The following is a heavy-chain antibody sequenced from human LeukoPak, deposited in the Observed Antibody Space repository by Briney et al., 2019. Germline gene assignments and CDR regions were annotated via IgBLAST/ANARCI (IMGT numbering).Heavy chain of an antibody. CDR2: IYTSGST. V-gene: IGHV4-4*07. CDR3: ARSAYSSGWHLREFDY. J-gene: IGHJ4*02. CDR1: GGSISSYY. Sequence: PSETLSLTCTVSGGSISSYYWSWIRQPAGKGLEWIGRIYTSGSTNYNPSLKSRVTISVDTSKNQFSLKLSSVTAADTAVYYCARSAYSSGWHLREFDYWGQGTLVTVSS. D-gene: IGHD6-19*01.